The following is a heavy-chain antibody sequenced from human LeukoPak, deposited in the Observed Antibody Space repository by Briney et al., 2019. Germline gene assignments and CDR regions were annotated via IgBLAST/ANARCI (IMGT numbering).Heavy chain of an antibody. D-gene: IGHD3-10*01. CDR2: IIPIFGTA. CDR1: GGTFSSYA. V-gene: IGHV1-69*13. J-gene: IGHJ3*02. Sequence: SVKVSCKASGGTFSSYAISWVRQAPGQGLEWMGGIIPIFGTANYAQKFQGRVTITADESTSTAYMALSSLRSEDTAVYYCALWFGENAFDIWGQGTMVTVSS. CDR3: ALWFGENAFDI.